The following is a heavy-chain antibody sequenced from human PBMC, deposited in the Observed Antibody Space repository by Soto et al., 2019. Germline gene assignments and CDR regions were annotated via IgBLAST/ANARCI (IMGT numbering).Heavy chain of an antibody. J-gene: IGHJ6*02. CDR1: GDSISSGDYY. V-gene: IGHV4-30-4*01. D-gene: IGHD2-15*01. Sequence: SETLSLTCTVSGDSISSGDYYWSWIRQPPGKGMEWIGLIYYSGSTHYNPSFNSRLIISVNTSKNQFSLKMTAATAANTAMYYCARGFATKIVITTYYAMDVWGQRSSATGSS. CDR3: ARGFATKIVITTYYAMDV. CDR2: IYYSGST.